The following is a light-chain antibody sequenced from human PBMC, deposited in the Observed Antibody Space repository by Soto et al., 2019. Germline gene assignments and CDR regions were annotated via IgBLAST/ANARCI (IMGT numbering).Light chain of an antibody. J-gene: IGLJ2*01. Sequence: QPVLTQPPSVSGAPGQRVTISCTGSSSNIGAGYDVHWYQQLPGTAPKLLMYGNSNRPSGVPDRFSGSKSGTSASLAITGLQAEDEADYYCQSYDSSLSASVFGGGTQLTVL. CDR1: SSNIGAGYD. V-gene: IGLV1-40*01. CDR3: QSYDSSLSASV. CDR2: GNS.